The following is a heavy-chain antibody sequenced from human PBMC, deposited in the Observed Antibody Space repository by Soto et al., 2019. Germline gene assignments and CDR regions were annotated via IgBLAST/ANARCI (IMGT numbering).Heavy chain of an antibody. CDR1: GGTFSSYA. Sequence: QVQLVQSGAEVKKPGSSVKVSCKASGGTFSSYAISWVRQAPGQGLEWMVGIIPISGTANYAQTFQGRVTITAYESTITAYLELSSLRSEDTAVYYCARSQGSSTSLEIYYYYYYGMDVWGQGTTVTVSS. CDR2: IIPISGTA. J-gene: IGHJ6*02. V-gene: IGHV1-69*01. CDR3: ARSQGSSTSLEIYYYYYYGMDV. D-gene: IGHD2-2*01.